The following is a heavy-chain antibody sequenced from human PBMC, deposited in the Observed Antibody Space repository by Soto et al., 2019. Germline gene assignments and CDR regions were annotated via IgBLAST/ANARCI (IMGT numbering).Heavy chain of an antibody. CDR2: MNPNSGNT. V-gene: IGHV1-8*01. CDR3: ARGGRLAAAVDYYDSSGYLGY. D-gene: IGHD3-22*01. CDR1: GYTFTSYD. Sequence: QVQLVQSGAEVKKPGASVKVSCKSSGYTFTSYDINWVRQATGQGLEWMGWMNPNSGNTGYAQKFQGRVTMTSNTSISTAYMEMSSLRSEDTAVYYCARGGRLAAAVDYYDSSGYLGYWGQGTLVTVSS. J-gene: IGHJ4*02.